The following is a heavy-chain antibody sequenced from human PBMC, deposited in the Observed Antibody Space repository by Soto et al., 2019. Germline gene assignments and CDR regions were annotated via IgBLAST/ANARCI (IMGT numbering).Heavy chain of an antibody. V-gene: IGHV3-30-3*01. CDR3: ARDEGGATIFGY. D-gene: IGHD1-26*01. Sequence: GGSLRLSCAASGFTFSSYAMHWVRQAPGKGLEWVAVISYDGSNKYYADSVKGRFTISRENSKNTLYLQMNSLRAEDTAVYYCARDEGGATIFGYWGQGTLVTVSS. J-gene: IGHJ4*02. CDR2: ISYDGSNK. CDR1: GFTFSSYA.